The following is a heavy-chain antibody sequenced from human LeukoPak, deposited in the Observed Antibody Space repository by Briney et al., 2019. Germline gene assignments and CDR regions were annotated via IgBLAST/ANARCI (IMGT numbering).Heavy chain of an antibody. V-gene: IGHV4-61*02. Sequence: SETLSLTCTVSGGSISSGSYYWSWIRQPAGKGLEWIGRIYTSGSTNYNPSLKSRVTISVDTSKNQFSLKLSSVTAADTAVYYCARASMVAYYYYMDVWGKGTTVTVSS. CDR3: ARASMVAYYYYMDV. D-gene: IGHD3-10*01. CDR1: GGSISSGSYY. CDR2: IYTSGST. J-gene: IGHJ6*03.